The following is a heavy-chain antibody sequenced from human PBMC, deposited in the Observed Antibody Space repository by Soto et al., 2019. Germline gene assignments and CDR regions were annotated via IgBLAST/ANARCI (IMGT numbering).Heavy chain of an antibody. CDR1: GGTFSSYA. CDR3: ARSQGGSSSLDIYYYYYYGMDV. D-gene: IGHD2-15*01. J-gene: IGHJ6*02. CDR2: IIPIFGTA. V-gene: IGHV1-69*13. Sequence: EASVKVSCKAPGGTFSSYAISWVRQAPGQGLERMGGIIPIFGTAKYAQKFQGRVTITADESTSTGYMDLSSLRSEDTAVYYCARSQGGSSSLDIYYYYYYGMDVWGQGTTVTVSS.